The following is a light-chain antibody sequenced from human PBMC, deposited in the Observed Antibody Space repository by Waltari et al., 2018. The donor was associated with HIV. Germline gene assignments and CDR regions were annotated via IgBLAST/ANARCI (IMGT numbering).Light chain of an antibody. CDR1: SRDVGAYNF. J-gene: IGLJ2*01. CDR2: GGN. Sequence: QSALTQPPSASGSPGQSVTFSCTGTSRDVGAYNFVSWYQQHPGNAPKLIIYGGNRRPSGVPDRFSGSKAGNTASLTVSGLQADDEADYYCSSYAGPNHLLFGGGTKLTVL. V-gene: IGLV2-8*01. CDR3: SSYAGPNHLL.